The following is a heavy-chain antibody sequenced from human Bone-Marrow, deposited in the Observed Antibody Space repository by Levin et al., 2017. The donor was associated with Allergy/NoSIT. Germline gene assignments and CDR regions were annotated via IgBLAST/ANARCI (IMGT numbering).Heavy chain of an antibody. J-gene: IGHJ3*02. Sequence: GGSLRLSCAASGFTFSRYWMTWVRQAPGKGLEWVSSISSSGSDMYYVDSVKGRFTISRDNAKNSLTLQMNSLRAEDTAVYYCARGIIGDVRVAHKEAFDIWGQGTMVSVSS. V-gene: IGHV3-21*01. CDR1: GFTFSRYW. CDR2: ISSSGSDM. CDR3: ARGIIGDVRVAHKEAFDI. D-gene: IGHD2-8*02.